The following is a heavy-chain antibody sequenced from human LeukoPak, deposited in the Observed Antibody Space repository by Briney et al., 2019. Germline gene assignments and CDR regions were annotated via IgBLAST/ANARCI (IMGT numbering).Heavy chain of an antibody. CDR1: GFTFSSYG. Sequence: PGRSLRLSCAASGFTFSSYGMHWVRQAPGKGLEWVAVIWYDGSNKYYADSVKGRFTISRDNSKNTLYLQMNSLRAEDTAVYYCARDESGGSSSWYGPPSSYFDYWGQGTLVTVSS. J-gene: IGHJ4*02. CDR3: ARDESGGSSSWYGPPSSYFDY. V-gene: IGHV3-33*01. CDR2: IWYDGSNK. D-gene: IGHD6-13*01.